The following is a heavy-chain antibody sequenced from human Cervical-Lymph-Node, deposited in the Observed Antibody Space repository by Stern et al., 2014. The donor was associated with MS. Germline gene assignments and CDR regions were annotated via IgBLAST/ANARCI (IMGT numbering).Heavy chain of an antibody. J-gene: IGHJ4*02. CDR2: IWYDGNKK. CDR3: ARGNWNYEGMGY. Sequence: QVQLLESGGGVVPPGRSLRLSCAASGFPFSNYGMHWVRQAPGTGLECLAVIWYDGNKKYYADSVKGRFTISRDNSKNTLFLQMSSLTAEDTALYYCARGNWNYEGMGYWGQGTLVTVSS. V-gene: IGHV3-33*01. CDR1: GFPFSNYG. D-gene: IGHD1-7*01.